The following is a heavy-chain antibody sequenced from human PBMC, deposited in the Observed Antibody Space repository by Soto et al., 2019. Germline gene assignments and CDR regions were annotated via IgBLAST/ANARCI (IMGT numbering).Heavy chain of an antibody. Sequence: QVQVVQSGDEVKKPGASVKVSCKASGCTFTNYGFSWVRQAPGQGLEWMGWISGYNGNTKYAEKFQGRVTMTTDTSTSTAHMELRSLRSDDTAVYYCAREGQAPYYYYGMDVWGQGTAVTVSS. CDR1: GCTFTNYG. V-gene: IGHV1-18*01. CDR3: AREGQAPYYYYGMDV. J-gene: IGHJ6*02. CDR2: ISGYNGNT.